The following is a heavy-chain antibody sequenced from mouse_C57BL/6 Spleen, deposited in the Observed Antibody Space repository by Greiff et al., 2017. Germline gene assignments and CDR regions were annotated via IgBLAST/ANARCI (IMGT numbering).Heavy chain of an antibody. V-gene: IGHV1-69*01. D-gene: IGHD2-1*01. CDR3: ARGENYYGNTYAMDY. Sequence: QVQLQQPGAELVMPGASVKLSCKASGYTFTSYWMHWVKQRPGQGLEWIGEIDPSDSYTNYNQKFKGKSTLTVDKSSSTAYMQLSSLTSEDSAVXYCARGENYYGNTYAMDYWGQGTSVTVSS. J-gene: IGHJ4*01. CDR2: IDPSDSYT. CDR1: GYTFTSYW.